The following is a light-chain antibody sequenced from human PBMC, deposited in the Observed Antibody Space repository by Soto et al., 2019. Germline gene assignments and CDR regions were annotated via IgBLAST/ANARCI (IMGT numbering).Light chain of an antibody. Sequence: EIVLTQSPGTLSLSPGERATLSCRASQSVSSSYLAWYQHKPGQAPRLLIYGASSRATGIPDRFSGSGSGTDFTLTISSLEPEDFAVYYCQQYCSSPPTFGQGTKLEIK. CDR3: QQYCSSPPT. CDR2: GAS. J-gene: IGKJ2*01. V-gene: IGKV3-20*01. CDR1: QSVSSSY.